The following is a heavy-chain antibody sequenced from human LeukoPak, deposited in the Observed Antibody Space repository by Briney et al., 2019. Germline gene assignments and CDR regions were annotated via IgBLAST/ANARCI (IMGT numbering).Heavy chain of an antibody. CDR3: AKPYYYGSGRESREPPGS. D-gene: IGHD3-10*01. CDR2: ISYDGSNK. J-gene: IGHJ5*02. CDR1: GFTFSSYE. V-gene: IGHV3-30*18. Sequence: PGGSLRLSCAASGFTFSSYEMNWVRQAPGKGLEWVAVISYDGSNKYYADSVKGRFTISRDNSKNTLYLQMNSLRAEDTAVYYCAKPYYYGSGRESREPPGSWGQGTLVTVSS.